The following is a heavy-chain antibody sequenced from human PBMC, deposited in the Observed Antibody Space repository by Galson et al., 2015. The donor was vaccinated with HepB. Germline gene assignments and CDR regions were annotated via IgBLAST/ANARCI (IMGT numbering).Heavy chain of an antibody. CDR2: ISSSSSYI. V-gene: IGHV3-21*01. Sequence: SLRLSCAASGFTFSSYSMNWVRQAPGKGLEWVSSISSSSSYIYYADSVKGRFTISRDNAKNSLYLQMNSLRAEDTAVYYCARDLGVGATYYYYYGMDVWGQGTTVTVSS. CDR1: GFTFSSYS. CDR3: ARDLGVGATYYYYYGMDV. J-gene: IGHJ6*02. D-gene: IGHD1-26*01.